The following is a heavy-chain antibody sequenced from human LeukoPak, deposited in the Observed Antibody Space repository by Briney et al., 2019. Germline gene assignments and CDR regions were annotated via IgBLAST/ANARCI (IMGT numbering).Heavy chain of an antibody. CDR2: ISSSSGYI. V-gene: IGHV3-21*04. D-gene: IGHD6-13*01. CDR1: GFTFSSYS. J-gene: IGHJ4*02. Sequence: GGSLRLSCAASGFTFSSYSMNWVRQAPGKGLEWVSSISSSSGYIYYADSVKGRFTISRDNAKNSLYLQMNSLRAEDTAVYYCAKSASAAEFDYWGQGTLVTVSS. CDR3: AKSASAAEFDY.